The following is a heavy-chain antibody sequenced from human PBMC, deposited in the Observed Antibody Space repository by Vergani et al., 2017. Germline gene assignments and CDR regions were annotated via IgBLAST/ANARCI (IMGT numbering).Heavy chain of an antibody. CDR3: ARAGGLVVVPAAKTPFDY. J-gene: IGHJ4*02. CDR1: GGSFSGYY. CDR2: IYYSGST. D-gene: IGHD2-2*01. Sequence: QVQLQQWGAGLLKPSETLSLTCAVYGGSFSGYYWGWIRQPPGKGLEWIGSIYYSGSTYYNPSLKSRVTISVDTSKNQFSLKLSSVTAADTAVYYCARAGGLVVVPAAKTPFDYWGQGTLVTVSS. V-gene: IGHV4-34*01.